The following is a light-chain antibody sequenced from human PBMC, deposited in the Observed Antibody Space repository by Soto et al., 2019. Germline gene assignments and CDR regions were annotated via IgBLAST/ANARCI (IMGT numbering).Light chain of an antibody. J-gene: IGLJ3*02. V-gene: IGLV1-51*02. CDR2: ENN. CDR3: GTWDSSLSAAV. Sequence: QSVLTQPPSVSAVPGQKVTISCSGSSSNIGNNYVSWYQQLPGTAPKLLIYENNKRPSGIPDRFSGSKSGTSATLGITGLQTGDEADYYCGTWDSSLSAAVFGGGTKVTVL. CDR1: SSNIGNNY.